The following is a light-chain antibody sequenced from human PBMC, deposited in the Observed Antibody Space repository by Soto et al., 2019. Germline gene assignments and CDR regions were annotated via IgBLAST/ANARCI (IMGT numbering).Light chain of an antibody. J-gene: IGKJ1*01. CDR1: QGISSY. CDR2: AAS. V-gene: IGKV1-9*01. Sequence: IQLTQSPSSLSASVGDRVTITCRASQGISSYLAWYQQKPGKAPKLLIYAASTLQSGVPSRFSGSGSGTDFTLTISSLQPDDFGSYYCQHTRTFGQGTKVEIK. CDR3: QHTRT.